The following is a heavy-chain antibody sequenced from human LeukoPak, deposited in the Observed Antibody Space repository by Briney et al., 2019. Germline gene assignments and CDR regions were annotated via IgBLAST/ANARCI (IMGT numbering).Heavy chain of an antibody. D-gene: IGHD6-19*01. CDR1: GFTFSNAW. CDR2: IKSKTDGGTT. J-gene: IGHJ4*02. V-gene: IGHV3-15*01. Sequence: PGGSQRLSCAASGFTFSNAWMSWVRQAPGKGLEWVGRIKSKTDGGTTDYAAPVKGRFTISRDDSKNTLYLQLNTLKTEDTAVYYCTTAVAGVITFDYWGQGTLVTVSS. CDR3: TTAVAGVITFDY.